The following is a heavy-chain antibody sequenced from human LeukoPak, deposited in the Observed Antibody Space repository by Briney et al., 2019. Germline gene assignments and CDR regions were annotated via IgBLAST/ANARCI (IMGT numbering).Heavy chain of an antibody. CDR2: IYYSGST. D-gene: IGHD3-16*01. CDR1: GGSISSYY. CDR3: ARRGRYDAFDI. Sequence: SETLSLTCTVSGGSISSYYWSWIRQPPGKGLEWIGYIYYSGSTNYNPSLKSRVTISVETSKNQFSLKLSCVTAADTAVYYCARRGRYDAFDIWGQGTMVTVSS. V-gene: IGHV4-59*01. J-gene: IGHJ3*02.